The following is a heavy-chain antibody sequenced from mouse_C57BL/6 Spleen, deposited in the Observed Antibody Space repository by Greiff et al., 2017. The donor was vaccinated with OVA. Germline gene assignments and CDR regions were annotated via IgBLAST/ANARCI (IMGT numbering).Heavy chain of an antibody. J-gene: IGHJ4*01. CDR2: IDPSDSYT. D-gene: IGHD2-3*01. CDR1: GYTFTSYW. V-gene: IGHV1-69*01. CDR3: ARRDGRGYYYAMDY. Sequence: QVHVKQPGAELVMPGASVKLSCKASGYTFTSYWMHWVKQRPGQGLEWIGEIDPSDSYTNYNQKFKGKSTLTVDKSSSTAYMQLSSLTSEDSAVDYCARRDGRGYYYAMDYWGQGTSVTVSS.